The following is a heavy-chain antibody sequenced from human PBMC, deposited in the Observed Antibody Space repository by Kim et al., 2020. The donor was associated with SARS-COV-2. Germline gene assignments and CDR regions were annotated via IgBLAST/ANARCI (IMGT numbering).Heavy chain of an antibody. Sequence: GESLKISCKGSGYSFTSYWISWVRQMPGKGLEWMGRIDPSDSYTNYSPSFQGHVTISADKSISTAYLQWSSLKASDTAMYYCARVLAARHYHDAFDIWGQGTMVTVSS. D-gene: IGHD6-6*01. CDR1: GYSFTSYW. CDR3: ARVLAARHYHDAFDI. J-gene: IGHJ3*02. V-gene: IGHV5-10-1*01. CDR2: IDPSDSYT.